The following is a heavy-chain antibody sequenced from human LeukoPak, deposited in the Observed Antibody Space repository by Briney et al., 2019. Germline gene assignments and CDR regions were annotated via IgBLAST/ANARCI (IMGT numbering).Heavy chain of an antibody. CDR3: ARGGSCSSTSCYRHYYYGMDV. V-gene: IGHV4-34*01. Sequence: SETMSLTCAVYGGSFSGYYWSWVRQPPGKGLEWNGEINHSGSTNYNPSLKSRVTISVDTSKNQFSLKLSSVTAADTAVYYCARGGSCSSTSCYRHYYYGMDVWGQGTTVTVSS. J-gene: IGHJ6*02. CDR2: INHSGST. CDR1: GGSFSGYY. D-gene: IGHD2-2*01.